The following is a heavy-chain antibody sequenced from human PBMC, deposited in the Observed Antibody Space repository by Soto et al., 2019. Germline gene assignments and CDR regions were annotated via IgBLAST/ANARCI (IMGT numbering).Heavy chain of an antibody. D-gene: IGHD3-9*01. Sequence: QLGGSLRLSCAASGFTFSTYAIIWVRQAPGKGLEWVSAISGSGDGTYYADSVKGRFTISRDNSKSTLWLQMDSLRAEDTAVYYCARVLLGYFESLGYWGQGTQVTVSS. CDR1: GFTFSTYA. CDR3: ARVLLGYFESLGY. CDR2: ISGSGDGT. V-gene: IGHV3-23*01. J-gene: IGHJ4*02.